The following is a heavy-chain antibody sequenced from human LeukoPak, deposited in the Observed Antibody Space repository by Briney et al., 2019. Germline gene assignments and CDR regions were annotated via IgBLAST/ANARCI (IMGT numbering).Heavy chain of an antibody. CDR3: AKWGDYDVLTGYYVSDY. D-gene: IGHD3-9*01. Sequence: GGSLRLSCAASGFIFSNYAMSWVRQAPGKGLEWVSAITGSGGSTYYADSVKGRFTISRDNSKNTLYLQMNSLGAEDTAVYYCAKWGDYDVLTGYYVSDYWGQGTLVTVSS. J-gene: IGHJ4*02. CDR2: ITGSGGST. V-gene: IGHV3-23*01. CDR1: GFIFSNYA.